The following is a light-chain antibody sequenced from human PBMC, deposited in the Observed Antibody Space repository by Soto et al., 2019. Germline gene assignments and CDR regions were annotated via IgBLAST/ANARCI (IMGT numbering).Light chain of an antibody. CDR1: ESSSSW. CDR3: QQYNSYSWT. J-gene: IGKJ1*01. CDR2: KAS. Sequence: DIQMTQSPSTLSASVGDRVTITCRSSESSSSWLAWYQQKPGKAPKLLIHKASSLASGVPSRFSGSGSGTEFTLTISSLQPDDFATYYCQQYNSYSWTFGQGTKVEIK. V-gene: IGKV1-5*03.